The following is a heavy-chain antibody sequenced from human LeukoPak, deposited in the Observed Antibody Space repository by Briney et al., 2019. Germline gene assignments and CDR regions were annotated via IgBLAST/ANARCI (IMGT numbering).Heavy chain of an antibody. CDR3: ARHTYNNGWWGGDY. D-gene: IGHD6-19*01. CDR2: IYPGDSDT. Sequence: GESLKISCKGSGCSFTTYWIGWVRQMPGKGLEWMGIIYPGDSDTRYSPSFQGHVTISADKSISTAYLQWSSLKASDTAMYYCARHTYNNGWWGGDYWGQGTLVTVSS. V-gene: IGHV5-51*01. CDR1: GCSFTTYW. J-gene: IGHJ4*02.